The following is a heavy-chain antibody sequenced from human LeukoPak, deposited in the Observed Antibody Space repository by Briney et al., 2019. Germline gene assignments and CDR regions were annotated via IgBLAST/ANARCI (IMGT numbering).Heavy chain of an antibody. CDR3: ARDNFGVVIIGGLDY. V-gene: IGHV4-30-4*07. CDR2: IYYSGST. Sequence: PSETLSLTCAVSGGSISSGGYSWSWIRQPPGKGLEWIGYIYYSGSTYYNPSLKSRVTISVDTSKNQFSLKLSSVTAADTAVYYCARDNFGVVIIGGLDYWGQGTLVTVSS. CDR1: GGSISSGGYS. D-gene: IGHD3-3*01. J-gene: IGHJ4*02.